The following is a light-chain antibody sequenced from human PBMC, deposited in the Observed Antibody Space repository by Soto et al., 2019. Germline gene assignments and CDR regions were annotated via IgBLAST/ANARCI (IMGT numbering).Light chain of an antibody. CDR2: DAS. CDR3: QQYNKYMWP. V-gene: IGKV1-5*01. J-gene: IGKJ1*01. Sequence: DIQMTQSPSTLSASVGDRVTITCRASQSISSWLAWYQQKPGKAPKLLIYDASTLESGVPPRFSGSGSGTEFTLTISSLQPDDFATYYCQQYNKYMWPFGQGTKVDIK. CDR1: QSISSW.